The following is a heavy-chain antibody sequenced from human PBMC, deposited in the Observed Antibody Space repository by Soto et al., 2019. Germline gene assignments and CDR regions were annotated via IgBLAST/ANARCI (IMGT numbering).Heavy chain of an antibody. Sequence: EVQLVESGGGLIQPGGSLRLSCAASGFTVSTNYMSWVRQAPGKGLEWVSVIYSGGSTYYADSVKGRFTISRDNSKNTLYLQMNSLRAEDTAVYYCARASIAAAGYYLDYWGQGTLVTVSS. CDR1: GFTVSTNY. V-gene: IGHV3-53*01. D-gene: IGHD6-13*01. CDR3: ARASIAAAGYYLDY. CDR2: IYSGGST. J-gene: IGHJ4*02.